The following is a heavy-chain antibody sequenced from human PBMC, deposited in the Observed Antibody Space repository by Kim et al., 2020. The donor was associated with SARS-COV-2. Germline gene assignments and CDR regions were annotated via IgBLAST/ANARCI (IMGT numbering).Heavy chain of an antibody. V-gene: IGHV3-74*01. D-gene: IGHD6-13*01. J-gene: IGHJ1*01. Sequence: GGSLRLSCAASGFTFNYYWMHWVRQAAGKGLVWVSRINGDGSTTTYADSVKGRFTISRDNAKNTLYLQMNSLRVEDTATYYCARPMAAANSEYFHLWGQGTLVTVSS. CDR1: GFTFNYYW. CDR2: INGDGSTT. CDR3: ARPMAAANSEYFHL.